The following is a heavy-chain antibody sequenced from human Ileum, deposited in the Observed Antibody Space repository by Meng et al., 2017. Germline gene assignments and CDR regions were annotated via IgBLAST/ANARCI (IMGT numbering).Heavy chain of an antibody. V-gene: IGHV4-61*08. CDR3: ARDHWGSLDY. J-gene: IGHJ4*02. CDR2: AST. Sequence: QVHLQGPCPGSVKPSQTLSLTCTVSGGSVSSAGDQWGWIRQPPGKGLEWIGYASTNYNPSLKSRVTISLDTSKNQFSLKLSSVTAADTAVYYCARDHWGSLDYWGQGILVTVSS. CDR1: GGSVSSAGDQ. D-gene: IGHD7-27*01.